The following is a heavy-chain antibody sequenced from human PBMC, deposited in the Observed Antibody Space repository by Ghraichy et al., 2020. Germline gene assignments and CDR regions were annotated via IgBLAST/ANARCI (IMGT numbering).Heavy chain of an antibody. Sequence: GGSLRLSCAASGFTFSSYAMTWVRQAPGKGLEWVSIISGSGGSTYYADSVKGRFTVSRDNSRNTLYLQMNSLRADDTAVYYCARRYPYCSSTNCYDYWGQGTLATVSS. D-gene: IGHD2-2*01. CDR1: GFTFSSYA. V-gene: IGHV3-23*01. J-gene: IGHJ4*02. CDR3: ARRYPYCSSTNCYDY. CDR2: ISGSGGST.